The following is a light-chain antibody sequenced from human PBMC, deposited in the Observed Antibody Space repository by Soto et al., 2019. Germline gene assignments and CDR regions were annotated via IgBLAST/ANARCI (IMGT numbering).Light chain of an antibody. CDR1: QSVSSN. CDR2: GAS. V-gene: IGKV3-15*01. J-gene: IGKJ1*01. Sequence: EIVMTQSPATLSVSPGERATLSCRASQSVSSNLAWYQQKPGQAPRLLIYGASTRATGIPARFSGSGSGTEFTLTISSLQSEDFAVYYCQQYNNWRTWTFGQGPKVEIK. CDR3: QQYNNWRTWT.